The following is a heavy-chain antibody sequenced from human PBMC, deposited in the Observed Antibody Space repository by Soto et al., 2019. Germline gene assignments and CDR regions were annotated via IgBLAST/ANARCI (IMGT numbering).Heavy chain of an antibody. D-gene: IGHD5-18*01. Sequence: SGTLSLTCAVYGGSFRGYYWSWIRQPPGNGLEWIGEIDHSGSFNFNPSLACRVALSIDTFTNQFSLNLTSLDAADSAVYYCARGGGHHGYGISYFHGLDVWGQGTTVTVPS. V-gene: IGHV4-34*01. CDR3: ARGGGHHGYGISYFHGLDV. J-gene: IGHJ6*02. CDR2: IDHSGSF. CDR1: GGSFRGYY.